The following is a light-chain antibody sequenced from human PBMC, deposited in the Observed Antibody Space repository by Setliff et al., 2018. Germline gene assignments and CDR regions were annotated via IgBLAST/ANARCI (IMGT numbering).Light chain of an antibody. CDR1: SNDVWGHNY. Sequence: QSVLTQPPSASGSPGQSVTISCTGTSNDVWGHNYVSWYQQHPGKAPQLIIYDVTKRPSGVPDRFSGSKSGNTASLTVSGLQAEDEADYYCSSYADSNIFLFGTGTKVT. J-gene: IGLJ1*01. V-gene: IGLV2-8*01. CDR2: DVT. CDR3: SSYADSNIFL.